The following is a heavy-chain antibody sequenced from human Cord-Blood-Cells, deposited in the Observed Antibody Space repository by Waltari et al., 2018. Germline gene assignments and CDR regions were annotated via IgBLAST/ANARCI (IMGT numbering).Heavy chain of an antibody. J-gene: IGHJ4*02. CDR1: GGSISSGDYY. CDR3: ARAGEQLLYYFDY. Sequence: QVQLQESGPGLVKPSQTLSLTCTVSGGSISSGDYYWSWIRQPPGKGLEWIGYIYYSGSTYYNPSLKSRVTISVDTSKNEFSLKLSSVTAADTAVYYCARAGEQLLYYFDYWGQGTLVTVSS. CDR2: IYYSGST. D-gene: IGHD2-2*01. V-gene: IGHV4-30-4*08.